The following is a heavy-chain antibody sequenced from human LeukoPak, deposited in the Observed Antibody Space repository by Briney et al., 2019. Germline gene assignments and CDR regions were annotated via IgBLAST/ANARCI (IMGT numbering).Heavy chain of an antibody. CDR1: GYTFTGYY. J-gene: IGHJ5*02. CDR3: ARARSSSYGKNWFDP. CDR2: INPNSGGT. D-gene: IGHD6-6*01. Sequence: ASVKVSCKASGYTFTGYYMHWVRQAPGQGLEWMGRINPNSGGTNHAQKFQGRVTMTRDTSISTAYMELSRLRSDDTAVYYCARARSSSYGKNWFDPWGQGTLVTVSS. V-gene: IGHV1-2*06.